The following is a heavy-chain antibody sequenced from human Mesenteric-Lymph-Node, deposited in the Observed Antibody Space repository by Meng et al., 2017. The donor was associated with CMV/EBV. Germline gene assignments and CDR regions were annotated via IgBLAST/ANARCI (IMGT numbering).Heavy chain of an antibody. V-gene: IGHV4-61*01. D-gene: IGHD5-12*01. Sequence: GSLRLSCTVSGGSVSSGSYYWSWIRQPPGKGLEWIGYIYYSGSTNYNASLKSRVTISVDTSRNQFSLRLSSVTAADTAVYYCVSRRYSGYDYLDWGQGTLVTVSS. CDR2: IYYSGST. J-gene: IGHJ4*02. CDR3: VSRRYSGYDYLD. CDR1: GGSVSSGSYY.